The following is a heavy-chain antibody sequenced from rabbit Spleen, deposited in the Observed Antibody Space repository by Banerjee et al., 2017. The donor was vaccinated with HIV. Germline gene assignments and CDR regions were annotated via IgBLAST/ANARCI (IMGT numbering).Heavy chain of an antibody. Sequence: QSLEKSGGGLVKPEGSLTLTCKASGFSFSDRDVMCWVRQAPAKGLEWIGCINTATGKDVYANWAKGRFTISTTSSTTVTLQMTSLTAADRATYFCARDLVGVIGWNFGWWGPGTLVTVS. D-gene: IGHD2-1*01. CDR3: ARDLVGVIGWNFGW. J-gene: IGHJ4*01. CDR1: GFSFSDRDV. V-gene: IGHV1S40*01. CDR2: INTATGKD.